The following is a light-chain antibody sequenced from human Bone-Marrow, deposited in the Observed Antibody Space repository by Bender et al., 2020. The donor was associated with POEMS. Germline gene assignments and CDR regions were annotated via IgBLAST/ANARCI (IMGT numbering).Light chain of an antibody. J-gene: IGLJ2*01. CDR2: EVN. CDR1: GSDVGSYNL. Sequence: QSALTQPASVSGSPRQSITISCTGTGSDVGSYNLVSWYQQHPGKAPQLMIFEVNERPSGVSNRFSGSKSGNTASLTISGLQAEDEADYFCCSYAGGITHVLFGGGTKLTVL. V-gene: IGLV2-23*02. CDR3: CSYAGGITHVL.